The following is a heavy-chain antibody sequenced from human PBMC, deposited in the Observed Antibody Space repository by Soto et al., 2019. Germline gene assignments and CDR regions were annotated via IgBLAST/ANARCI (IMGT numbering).Heavy chain of an antibody. V-gene: IGHV1-3*01. J-gene: IGHJ4*02. CDR1: GYSFITNA. D-gene: IGHD6-6*01. CDR2: IKPGTGTT. Sequence: ASVKVSCKTSGYSFITNAMHWVRQAPGQRLEWLGWIKPGTGTTKYSQKFQGRVNITRDTSASTAYLELSTLRSEDTAVYFCARDLYSSSSGNYWGQGTLVTVSS. CDR3: ARDLYSSSSGNY.